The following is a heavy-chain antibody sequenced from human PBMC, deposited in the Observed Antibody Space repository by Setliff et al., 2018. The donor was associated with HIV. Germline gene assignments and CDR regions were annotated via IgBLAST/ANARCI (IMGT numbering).Heavy chain of an antibody. J-gene: IGHJ5*02. CDR2: ISGSGGGT. D-gene: IGHD3-3*01. CDR3: VKDVLKFWSGSGALDL. CDR1: GFTFTSYA. Sequence: GGSLRLSCAASGFTFTSYAMNWVRQAPGKGLEWVSGISGSGGGTYYADSVKGRFNILRDDSKKTAYLQMNSLRADDTAVYYCVKDVLKFWSGSGALDLWGPGTLVTVSS. V-gene: IGHV3-23*01.